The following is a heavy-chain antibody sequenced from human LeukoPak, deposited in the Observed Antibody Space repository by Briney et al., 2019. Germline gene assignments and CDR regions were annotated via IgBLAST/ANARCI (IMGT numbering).Heavy chain of an antibody. CDR3: AKETVAVGSFITIDY. Sequence: PGGSLTLSCAASGFTFSSYAMSWVRQTPGKGLEWVSAISTKGDRTFYTDSVKGRFTISRDNSRNTLYLQMNSLRGEDTALYYCAKETVAVGSFITIDYWGQGTLVTVSS. CDR2: ISTKGDRT. CDR1: GFTFSSYA. D-gene: IGHD6-19*01. V-gene: IGHV3-23*01. J-gene: IGHJ4*02.